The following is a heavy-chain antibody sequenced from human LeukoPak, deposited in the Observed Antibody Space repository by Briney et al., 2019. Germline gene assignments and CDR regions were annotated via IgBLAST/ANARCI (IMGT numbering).Heavy chain of an antibody. J-gene: IGHJ4*02. CDR1: GDSISSYY. D-gene: IGHD4-17*01. Sequence: PSETLSLTRTVSGDSISSYYWSWIRQPPGKGLEWMGYINYSGNTNYNPSLKSRVTISVDTSKNQFSLRLTSVTAADTAVYYCAREGRQDYVYFDCWGQGTLVTVSS. V-gene: IGHV4-59*01. CDR2: INYSGNT. CDR3: AREGRQDYVYFDC.